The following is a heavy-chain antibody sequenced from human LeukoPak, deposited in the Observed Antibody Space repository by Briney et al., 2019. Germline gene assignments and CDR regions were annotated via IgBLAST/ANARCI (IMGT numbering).Heavy chain of an antibody. J-gene: IGHJ4*02. V-gene: IGHV3-30-3*01. D-gene: IGHD6-19*01. CDR3: ARDLAVAGTFDY. CDR1: GFTFSSYA. CDR2: ISYDGSNK. Sequence: GRSLRLSCAASGFTFSSYAMHWVRQAPGKGLEWVAVISYDGSNKYYADSVKGRFTISIDNSKNTLYLQMNSLRAEDTAVYYCARDLAVAGTFDYWGQGTLVTVSS.